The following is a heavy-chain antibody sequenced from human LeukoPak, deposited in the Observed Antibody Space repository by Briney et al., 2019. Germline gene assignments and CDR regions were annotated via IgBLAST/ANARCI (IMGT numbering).Heavy chain of an antibody. V-gene: IGHV3-74*01. CDR3: ETQQGGNPGY. J-gene: IGHJ4*02. CDR2: ITKDGSST. CDR1: GLTFSSHW. D-gene: IGHD1-14*01. Sequence: GGSLRLSCAASGLTFSSHWMHWVRQAPGKGLVWASRITKDGSSTTYADSVKGRFTISRDNAKNMLYLQVNSLRAEDTAVYYCETQQGGNPGYWGQGTLSPSPQ.